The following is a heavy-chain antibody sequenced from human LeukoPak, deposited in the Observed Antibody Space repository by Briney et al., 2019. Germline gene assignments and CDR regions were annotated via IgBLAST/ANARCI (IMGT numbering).Heavy chain of an antibody. V-gene: IGHV3-9*01. CDR2: ISWNSGSI. CDR1: GFTFDDYA. D-gene: IGHD3-10*01. Sequence: QSWGSLRLSCAASGFTFDDYAMHWVRQAPGKGLEWVSGISWNSGSIGYADSVKGRFTISRDNAKNSLYLQMNSLRAEDTALYYCAKGVRITMVRGAFDIWGQGTMVTVSS. CDR3: AKGVRITMVRGAFDI. J-gene: IGHJ3*02.